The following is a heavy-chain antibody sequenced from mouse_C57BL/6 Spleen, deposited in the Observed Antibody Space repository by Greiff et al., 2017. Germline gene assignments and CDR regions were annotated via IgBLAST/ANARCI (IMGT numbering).Heavy chain of an antibody. CDR3: TITYDYDGAWFAY. CDR1: GYTFTSYW. D-gene: IGHD2-4*01. J-gene: IGHJ3*01. CDR2: IYPGNSDT. V-gene: IGHV1-5*01. Sequence: VHVKQSGTVLARPGASVKMSCKTSGYTFTSYWMHWVKQRPGQGLEWIGAIYPGNSDTSYNQKFKGKAKLTAVTSASTAYMELSSLTNEDSAVYYCTITYDYDGAWFAYWGQGTLVTVSA.